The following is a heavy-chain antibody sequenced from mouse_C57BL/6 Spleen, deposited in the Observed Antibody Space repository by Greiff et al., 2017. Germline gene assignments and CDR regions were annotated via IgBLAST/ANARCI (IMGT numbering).Heavy chain of an antibody. CDR3: AREGTAQAAWFAY. J-gene: IGHJ3*01. CDR2: ISYDGSN. CDR1: GYSITSGYY. V-gene: IGHV3-6*01. D-gene: IGHD3-2*02. Sequence: EVKLQESGPGLVKPSQSLSLTCSVTGYSITSGYYWNWIRQFPGNKLEWMGYISYDGSNNYNPSLKNRISITRDTSKNQFFLKLNSVTTEDTATYYCAREGTAQAAWFAYWGHGTLGTVSA.